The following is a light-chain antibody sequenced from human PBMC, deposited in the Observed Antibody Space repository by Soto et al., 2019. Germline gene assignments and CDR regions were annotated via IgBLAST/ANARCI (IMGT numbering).Light chain of an antibody. CDR1: SGSVSTSYY. Sequence: QTVVTQEPSVSVSPGRTVTLTCGLSSGSVSTSYYPSWYRQTPGQPPRTLIHSTNTRSSGVPDRFSGSILGNKAALTITGAQADDEADYYCVLYVGSGSWVFGGGTQLTVL. CDR3: VLYVGSGSWV. J-gene: IGLJ3*02. CDR2: STN. V-gene: IGLV8-61*01.